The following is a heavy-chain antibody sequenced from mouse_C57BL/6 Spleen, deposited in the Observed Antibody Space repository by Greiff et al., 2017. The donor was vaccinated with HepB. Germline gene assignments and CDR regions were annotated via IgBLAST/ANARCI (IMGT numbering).Heavy chain of an antibody. D-gene: IGHD1-1*01. CDR3: VGHWVVASQGYFDT. CDR2: IRSKSNNYAT. Sequence: EVQLVESGGGLVQPKGSLKLSCAASGFSFNTYAMNWVRQAPGKGLEWVARIRSKSNNYATYYADSVKARFTISRDDSESMLYLQMKNLKTEDPAIYSCVGHWVVASQGYFDTWGTGTAFTVSP. V-gene: IGHV10-1*01. CDR1: GFSFNTYA. J-gene: IGHJ1*03.